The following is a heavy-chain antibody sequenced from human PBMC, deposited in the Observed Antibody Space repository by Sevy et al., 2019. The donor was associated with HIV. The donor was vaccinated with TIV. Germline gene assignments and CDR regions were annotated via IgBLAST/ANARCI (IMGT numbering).Heavy chain of an antibody. CDR3: ARGVITFGGVIDPYFDY. V-gene: IGHV3-21*01. CDR2: ISSSSSYI. J-gene: IGHJ4*02. D-gene: IGHD3-16*02. CDR1: GFTFSSYS. Sequence: GGSLRLSCAASGFTFSSYSMNWVRQAPGKGLEWVSSISSSSSYIYYADSVKGRFTISRDNAKNSLYLQMNSLRAEDTAVYYCARGVITFGGVIDPYFDYWGLGTLVTVSS.